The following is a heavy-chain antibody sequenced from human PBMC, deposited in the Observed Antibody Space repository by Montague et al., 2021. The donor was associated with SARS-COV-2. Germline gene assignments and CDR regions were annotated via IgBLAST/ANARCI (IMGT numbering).Heavy chain of an antibody. J-gene: IGHJ4*02. V-gene: IGHV4-34*01. CDR1: GGFFSGYD. CDR2: ITDNGST. D-gene: IGHD3-22*01. CDR3: ARGRVEITMMAVVFTGGIYYFDY. Sequence: SETLSLTCAVYGGFFSGYDWTWIRQSPGKGLEWIGEITDNGSTKYNPSLKSRVTVSSDTSKNQFSLKLKSGTAADTAVYYCARGRVEITMMAVVFTGGIYYFDYWGRGTLVIVSS.